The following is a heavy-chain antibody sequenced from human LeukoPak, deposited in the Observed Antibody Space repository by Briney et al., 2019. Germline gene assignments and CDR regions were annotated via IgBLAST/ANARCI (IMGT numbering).Heavy chain of an antibody. CDR2: IYYSGST. D-gene: IGHD2-2*01. CDR3: ARSIDCSSTSCYWGYYYGMDV. Sequence: SETLSLTCTVSGGSISSSSYYWGWIRQPPGKGLEWIGSIYYSGSTYYNPSLKSRVTISVDTSKNQFSLKLSSVTAADTAVYYCARSIDCSSTSCYWGYYYGMDVWGQGTTVTVSS. V-gene: IGHV4-39*07. J-gene: IGHJ6*02. CDR1: GGSISSSSYY.